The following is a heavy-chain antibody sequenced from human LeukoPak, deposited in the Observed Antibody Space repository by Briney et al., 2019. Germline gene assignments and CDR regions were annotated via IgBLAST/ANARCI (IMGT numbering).Heavy chain of an antibody. CDR2: IKSKTDGGTT. CDR1: GFTFSNAW. Sequence: PGGSLRLSRAASGFTFSNAWMSWVRQAPGKGLEWVGRIKSKTDGGTTDYAAPVKGRFTISRDDSKNTLYLQMNSLKTEDTAVYYCTTGIWVGYSNYEYDLIQSVDAFDIWGQGTMVTVSS. D-gene: IGHD4-11*01. CDR3: TTGIWVGYSNYEYDLIQSVDAFDI. J-gene: IGHJ3*02. V-gene: IGHV3-15*01.